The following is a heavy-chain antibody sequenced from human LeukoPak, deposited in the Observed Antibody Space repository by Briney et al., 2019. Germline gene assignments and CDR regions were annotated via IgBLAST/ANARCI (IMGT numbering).Heavy chain of an antibody. Sequence: GGSLRLSCAASGFIFDDYGMSWVRQAPGKGLEWVSYISSSSSTIYYADSVKGRFTICRDNAKNSLYLQMNSLRAEDTAVYYCARDGGPSSWLYYYYYMDVWGKGTTVTVSS. CDR2: ISSSSSTI. V-gene: IGHV3-48*01. CDR3: ARDGGPSSWLYYYYYMDV. CDR1: GFIFDDYG. J-gene: IGHJ6*03. D-gene: IGHD6-13*01.